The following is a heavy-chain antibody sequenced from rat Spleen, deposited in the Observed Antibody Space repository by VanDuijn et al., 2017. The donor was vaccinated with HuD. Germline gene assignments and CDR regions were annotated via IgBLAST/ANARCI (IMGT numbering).Heavy chain of an antibody. CDR3: ARHNSGYGYFDF. Sequence: EVQLMESGGGLVQPGRSLKLSCVASGFTFNNYWMTWIRQAPGKGLEWVATISYDGSITYYRDSVKGRFTISRDNAKSTLYLKMDSLRSEDTATYYCARHNSGYGYFDFWGPGTMVTVSS. CDR1: GFTFNNYW. V-gene: IGHV5-31*01. CDR2: ISYDGSIT. D-gene: IGHD4-3*01. J-gene: IGHJ1*01.